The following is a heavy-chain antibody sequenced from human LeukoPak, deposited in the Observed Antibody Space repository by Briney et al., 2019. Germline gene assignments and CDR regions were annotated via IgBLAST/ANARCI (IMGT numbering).Heavy chain of an antibody. CDR3: AGGRPAAFDY. V-gene: IGHV4-34*01. CDR1: GGSFSGYY. J-gene: IGHJ4*02. CDR2: INHSGST. D-gene: IGHD2-2*01. Sequence: SETLSLTCAVYGGSFSGYYWSWIRQPPGKGLEWIGEINHSGSTNYNPSLKSRVTISVDTSKNQFSLKLSSVTAADTAVYYCAGGRPAAFDYWGQGTLVTVSS.